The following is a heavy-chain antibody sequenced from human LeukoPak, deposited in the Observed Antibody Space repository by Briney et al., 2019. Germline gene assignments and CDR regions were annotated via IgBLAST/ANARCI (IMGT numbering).Heavy chain of an antibody. Sequence: GGSLRLSCAASGFTFSSYSMNWVRQAPGKGLEWVSSISSSSSYIYYADSVKGRFTISRDNAKNSLYLQMNSLRAEDTAVYYCARDRRVLWFGGLGGFDPWGQGTLVTVSS. V-gene: IGHV3-21*01. CDR1: GFTFSSYS. D-gene: IGHD3-10*01. CDR3: ARDRRVLWFGGLGGFDP. J-gene: IGHJ5*02. CDR2: ISSSSSYI.